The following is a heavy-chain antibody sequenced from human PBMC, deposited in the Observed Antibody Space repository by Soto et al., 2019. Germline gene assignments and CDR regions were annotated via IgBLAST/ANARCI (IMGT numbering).Heavy chain of an antibody. V-gene: IGHV3-21*01. CDR3: ARAEGQSYYYGMDV. J-gene: IGHJ6*02. D-gene: IGHD6-19*01. CDR2: ISSSSSYI. Sequence: PGGSLRLSCAASGFTFSSYSMNWVRQAPGKGLEWVSSISSSSSYIYYADSVKGRFTISRDNAKNSLYLQMNSLRAEDTAVYYCARAEGQSYYYGMDVWGQGTTVTVSS. CDR1: GFTFSSYS.